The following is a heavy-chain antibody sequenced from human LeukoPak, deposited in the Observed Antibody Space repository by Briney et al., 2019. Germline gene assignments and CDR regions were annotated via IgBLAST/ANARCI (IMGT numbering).Heavy chain of an antibody. CDR2: IYAGDSDT. V-gene: IGHV5-51*01. CDR1: GYIFTNYW. Sequence: GESLKISCKGSGYIFTNYWIGWVRQMPGKGLEWMGIIYAGDSDTTYSPSFQGQVTISADKSISTVYLQWSNLKASDTATYYCARRGGGRDYYYMDVWGKGTTVTVSS. J-gene: IGHJ6*03. CDR3: ARRGGGRDYYYMDV. D-gene: IGHD3-16*01.